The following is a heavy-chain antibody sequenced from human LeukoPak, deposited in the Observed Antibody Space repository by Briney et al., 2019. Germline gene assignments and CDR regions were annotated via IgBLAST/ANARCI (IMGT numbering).Heavy chain of an antibody. V-gene: IGHV4-34*01. CDR3: ARLLDDAFDI. CDR1: GGSFSGYY. J-gene: IGHJ3*02. CDR2: INHSGST. D-gene: IGHD3-10*01. Sequence: SETLSLTCAVYGGSFSGYYWSWIRQPPGKGLEWIGEINHSGSTNYNPSLKSRVTISVDTSKNQFSLKLSSVTAADTAVYYCARLLDDAFDIWGQGTMVTVSS.